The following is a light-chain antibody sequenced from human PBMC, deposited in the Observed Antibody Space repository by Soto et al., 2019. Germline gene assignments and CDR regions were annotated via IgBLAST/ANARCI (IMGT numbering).Light chain of an antibody. CDR2: DAS. J-gene: IGKJ1*01. V-gene: IGKV1-5*01. Sequence: DIQMTQSPCTLSASVGERVTITCRASQSISSWLAWYQQKPGKAPKLLIYDASSLESGVPARFSGSGSGTEFTLTISSLQPDDFAAYYCQQYNSYSRTFGQGTKVDIK. CDR3: QQYNSYSRT. CDR1: QSISSW.